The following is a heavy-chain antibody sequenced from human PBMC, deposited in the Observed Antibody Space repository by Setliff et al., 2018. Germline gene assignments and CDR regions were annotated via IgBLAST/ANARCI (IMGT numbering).Heavy chain of an antibody. J-gene: IGHJ6*03. CDR2: IYYSGST. V-gene: IGHV4-59*01. D-gene: IGHD6-6*01. Sequence: KTSETLSLTCTVSGGSISSYYWSWIRQPPGKGLEWIGYIYYSGSTNYNPSLKSRVTISVDTSKNQFSLKLSSVTAADTAVYYCAGTYSSSYGLYYYYYMDVWG. CDR1: GGSISSYY. CDR3: AGTYSSSYGLYYYYYMDV.